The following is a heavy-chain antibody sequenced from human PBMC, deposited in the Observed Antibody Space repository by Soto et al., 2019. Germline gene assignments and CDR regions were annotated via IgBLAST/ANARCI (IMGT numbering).Heavy chain of an antibody. Sequence: QVQLVQSGAEVKKPGSSVKVSCKASGGTFSSYAISWVRQAPGQGLGWMGGIITIFGTANYAQKFQGRVTITADESTSTAYMELSSLRSEDTAVYYFARDYDYGDYKQDYWGQGTLVTVSS. J-gene: IGHJ4*02. CDR3: ARDYDYGDYKQDY. CDR2: IITIFGTA. D-gene: IGHD4-17*01. CDR1: GGTFSSYA. V-gene: IGHV1-69*01.